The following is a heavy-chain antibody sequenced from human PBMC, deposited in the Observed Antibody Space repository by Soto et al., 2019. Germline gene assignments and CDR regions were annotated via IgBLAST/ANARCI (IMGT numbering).Heavy chain of an antibody. J-gene: IGHJ3*01. V-gene: IGHV2-5*02. CDR1: GFSFSADGVG. CDR2: IFWDDDA. D-gene: IGHD2-21*01. Sequence: QITLKESGPTLVKPTQTLTLTCIFSGFSFSADGVGVGWIRQPPGKALEWLALIFWDDDARYSPPLKSRLTITKDSSKDQLVLTMNNMNPVDTATYYCAPAYGGTSWPNDAFDVWGPGTVVTVSS. CDR3: APAYGGTSWPNDAFDV.